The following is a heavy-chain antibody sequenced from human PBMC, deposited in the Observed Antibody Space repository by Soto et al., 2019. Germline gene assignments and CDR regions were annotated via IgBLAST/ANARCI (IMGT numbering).Heavy chain of an antibody. J-gene: IGHJ4*02. CDR1: GYDFTNYG. CDR3: AKEAGLVLDPHGDLDI. D-gene: IGHD2-2*03. V-gene: IGHV1-18*04. Sequence: ASVKVSCPASGYDFTNYGITWVRQAPGQGLEWMGWISTYNAKSKSAQKFQGRVTLTTTTSTNTAYMELRSLRSDDTAIYYCAKEAGLVLDPHGDLDIWGQGTRGTAS. CDR2: ISTYNAKS.